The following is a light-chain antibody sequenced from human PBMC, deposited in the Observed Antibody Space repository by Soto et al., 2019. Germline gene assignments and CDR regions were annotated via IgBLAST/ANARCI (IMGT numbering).Light chain of an antibody. Sequence: QSVLTQPPSASGTPGQRVTITCSGSRSNIGDNHVYWYQQLPGTAPKLLIYSKNQRPAGVSDRFSGSKSGTSGTLAISGLRSEDEADYYCSSYAGSNNFEVFGTGTKLTVL. CDR3: SSYAGSNNFEV. J-gene: IGLJ1*01. CDR1: RSNIGDNH. V-gene: IGLV1-47*02. CDR2: SKN.